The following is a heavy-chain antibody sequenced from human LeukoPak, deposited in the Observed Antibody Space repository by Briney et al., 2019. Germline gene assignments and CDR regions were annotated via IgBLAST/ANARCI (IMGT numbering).Heavy chain of an antibody. CDR2: IYPGDSDT. D-gene: IGHD3-10*01. Sequence: GESLKISCKGSGYSFNNYWIGWVRQMPGKGLECMGIIYPGDSDTRYSPSFQGQVTISADKSISTAYLQWSSLKASDTAMYYCARQRGHPPDAFDIWGQGTMVTVSS. CDR1: GYSFNNYW. V-gene: IGHV5-51*01. CDR3: ARQRGHPPDAFDI. J-gene: IGHJ3*02.